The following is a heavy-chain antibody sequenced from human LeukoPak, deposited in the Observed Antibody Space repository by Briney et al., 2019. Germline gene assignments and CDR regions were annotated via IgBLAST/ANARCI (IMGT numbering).Heavy chain of an antibody. D-gene: IGHD1-26*01. CDR3: ARTSGSYFYYYGMDV. CDR2: INHSGST. Sequence: PETLSLTCAVYGGSFSGYYWSWIRQPPGKGLEWIGEINHSGSTNYNPSLKSRVTISVDTSKNQFSLKLSSVTAADTAVYYCARTSGSYFYYYGMDVWGQGTTVTVSS. V-gene: IGHV4-34*01. J-gene: IGHJ6*02. CDR1: GGSFSGYY.